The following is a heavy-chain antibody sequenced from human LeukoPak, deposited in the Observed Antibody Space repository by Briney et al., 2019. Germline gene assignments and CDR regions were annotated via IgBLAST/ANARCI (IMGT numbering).Heavy chain of an antibody. V-gene: IGHV3-43*02. CDR3: GRSWYYFDY. CDR2: IRGYAVST. J-gene: IGHJ4*02. D-gene: IGHD3-16*01. Sequence: GGSLRLSCAASGHTLDHYANHWVRHAPGKGLEWVCFIRGYAVSTQYADSVKGRFTISRDNSKNSLYLQMNSLRTEDTAFYYCGRSWYYFDYWGQGTLVTVSS. CDR1: GHTLDHYA.